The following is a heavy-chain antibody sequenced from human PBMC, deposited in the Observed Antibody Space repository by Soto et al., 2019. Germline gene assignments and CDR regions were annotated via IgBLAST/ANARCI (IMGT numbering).Heavy chain of an antibody. CDR1: GESISSSSYY. Sequence: PSETLSLTCIVSGESISSSSYYWGWILQPPGKGLEWIGSIYYSGRTYYNPSFKSRVTISIDTSKNQFSLKLSSVTATDTAVYYCARQQTTVVTQAYFDHWGQGALVTVSS. D-gene: IGHD2-21*02. CDR3: ARQQTTVVTQAYFDH. V-gene: IGHV4-39*01. J-gene: IGHJ4*02. CDR2: IYYSGRT.